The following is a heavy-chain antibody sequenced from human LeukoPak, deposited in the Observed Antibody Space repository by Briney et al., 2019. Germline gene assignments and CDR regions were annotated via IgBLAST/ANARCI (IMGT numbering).Heavy chain of an antibody. CDR2: LSAYNGNT. CDR1: GYTFTSYG. Sequence: ASVKVSCKASGYTFTSYGISWVRQAPGQGLEWMGWLSAYNGNTNYAQKLQGRVTMTTDTSTSTAYMELRSLRSDDTAVYYCARDRAGGDPTPFDYWGQGTLVTVSS. V-gene: IGHV1-18*01. J-gene: IGHJ4*02. D-gene: IGHD2-21*02. CDR3: ARDRAGGDPTPFDY.